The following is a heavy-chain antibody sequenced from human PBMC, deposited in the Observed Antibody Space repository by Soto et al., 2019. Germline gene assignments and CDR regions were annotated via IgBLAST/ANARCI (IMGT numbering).Heavy chain of an antibody. CDR2: IYYDGSNK. V-gene: IGHV3-33*08. CDR3: ARGHGVATTMGWFDP. Sequence: GGSLRLSCAASGFIFSTYGMHWVRQAPGKGLEWVAVIYYDGSNKYYADSVKGRFTISRDNSKNTLYLQMTSLRADDTAVYYCARGHGVATTMGWFDPWGQGTLVTVSS. CDR1: GFIFSTYG. J-gene: IGHJ5*02. D-gene: IGHD5-12*01.